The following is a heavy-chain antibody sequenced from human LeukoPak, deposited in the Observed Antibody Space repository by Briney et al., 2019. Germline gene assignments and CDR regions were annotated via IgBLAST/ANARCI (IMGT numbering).Heavy chain of an antibody. Sequence: ASVKVSCKASGYTFTSYAMHWVRQAPGQRLEWMGWINAGNGNTKYSQKFQGRVTITRDTSASTAYMELSSLRSEDTAVYYGAREKAMVRGAVGPLVRWFDPWGQGTLVTVSS. D-gene: IGHD3-10*01. CDR3: AREKAMVRGAVGPLVRWFDP. CDR1: GYTFTSYA. V-gene: IGHV1-3*01. CDR2: INAGNGNT. J-gene: IGHJ5*02.